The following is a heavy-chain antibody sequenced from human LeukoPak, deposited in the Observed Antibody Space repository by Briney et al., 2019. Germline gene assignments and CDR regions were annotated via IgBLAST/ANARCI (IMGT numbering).Heavy chain of an antibody. CDR3: AREWVGSSSTNWFDP. CDR2: IYHSGST. Sequence: SGTLSLTCAVSGGSISSSNWWSGVRPPPGEGLEWIGEIYHSGSTNYNASLKGRVTISVDKSKNQFSLKLSSVTAADTAVYYCAREWVGSSSTNWFDPWGQGTLVTVSS. V-gene: IGHV4-4*02. D-gene: IGHD6-13*01. J-gene: IGHJ5*02. CDR1: GGSISSSNW.